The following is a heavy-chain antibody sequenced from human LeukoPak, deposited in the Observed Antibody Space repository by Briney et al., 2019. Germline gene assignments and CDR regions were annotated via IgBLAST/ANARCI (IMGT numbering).Heavy chain of an antibody. CDR3: AKEGNYDFWSGYFNYYGMDV. CDR2: ISYDGSNK. CDR1: GFTFSSYG. D-gene: IGHD3-3*01. J-gene: IGHJ6*02. Sequence: GGSLRLSCAASGFTFSSYGMHWVRQAPGKGLEWVAVISYDGSNKYYVDSVKGRFTISRDNSKNTLYLQMNSLRAEDTAVYYCAKEGNYDFWSGYFNYYGMDVWGQGTTVTVSS. V-gene: IGHV3-30*18.